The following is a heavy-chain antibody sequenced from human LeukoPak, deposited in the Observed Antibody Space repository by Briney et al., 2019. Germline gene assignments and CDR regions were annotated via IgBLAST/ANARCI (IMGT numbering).Heavy chain of an antibody. Sequence: PSETLSLTCTVSGGSIGSYYWNWIRQPPGKGLEWIGYIYYSGNTNYNPSLKSRVTISVDTSKNQFSLKPSSVTAADTAVYYCATDNSYGSGSYYTWGQGTLVTVSS. J-gene: IGHJ4*02. D-gene: IGHD3-10*01. CDR3: ATDNSYGSGSYYT. V-gene: IGHV4-59*01. CDR2: IYYSGNT. CDR1: GGSIGSYY.